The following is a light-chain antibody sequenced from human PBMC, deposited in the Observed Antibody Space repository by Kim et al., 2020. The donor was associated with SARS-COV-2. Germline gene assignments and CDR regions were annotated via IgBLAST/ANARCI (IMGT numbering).Light chain of an antibody. Sequence: QRITISCTGSSSNIGAGYDVHWYQQFPGTAPKLLVYSNSHRPSGVPDRFSGSQSGSSASLVITGLQAEDEADYYCQSYDTSLTGRVFGGGTQLTVL. CDR2: SNS. J-gene: IGLJ3*02. CDR1: SSNIGAGYD. V-gene: IGLV1-40*01. CDR3: QSYDTSLTGRV.